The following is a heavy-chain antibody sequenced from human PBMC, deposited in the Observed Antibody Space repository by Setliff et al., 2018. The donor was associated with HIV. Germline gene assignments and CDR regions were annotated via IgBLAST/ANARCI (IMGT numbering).Heavy chain of an antibody. CDR1: RFTFSNYG. Sequence: PGGSLRLSCAASRFTFSNYGMYWVRQAPGKGLKWVAFIRYDGDNQYYADSVRGRFTISRDNSKSTLYLRMNSPRAEDTAVYYCARGSSGWGMDFYYYYMDVWGKGTTVTVSS. CDR2: IRYDGDNQ. J-gene: IGHJ6*03. D-gene: IGHD6-19*01. V-gene: IGHV3-30*02. CDR3: ARGSSGWGMDFYYYYMDV.